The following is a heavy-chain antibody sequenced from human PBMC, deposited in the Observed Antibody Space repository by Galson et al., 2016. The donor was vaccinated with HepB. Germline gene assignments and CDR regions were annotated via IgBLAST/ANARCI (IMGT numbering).Heavy chain of an antibody. Sequence: QSGAEVKKPGESLKISCKASGYSFTSYWNGWVRQMPGKGLEWMGIIYPADSDIRYSPSFQGQVTITADKSINTAYLQWSSLKASDTAMYYCARLGEFWSGYYFDYWGRGTLVTVSS. CDR2: IYPADSDI. J-gene: IGHJ4*02. V-gene: IGHV5-51*01. CDR3: ARLGEFWSGYYFDY. CDR1: GYSFTSYW. D-gene: IGHD3-3*01.